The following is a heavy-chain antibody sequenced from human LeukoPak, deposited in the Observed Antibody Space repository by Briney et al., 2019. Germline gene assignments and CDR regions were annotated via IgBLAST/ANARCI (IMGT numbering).Heavy chain of an antibody. D-gene: IGHD5-12*01. CDR3: AKDRNVATIGLFDY. CDR2: ISGSGGST. V-gene: IGHV3-23*01. CDR1: GFTFSSYA. Sequence: PGGSLRLSCAASGFTFSSYAMSWVRQAPGKGLEWVSAISGSGGSTYYADSVKGRFTISRDNSKDTLYLQMNSLRAEDTAVYYCAKDRNVATIGLFDYWGQGTLVTVSS. J-gene: IGHJ4*02.